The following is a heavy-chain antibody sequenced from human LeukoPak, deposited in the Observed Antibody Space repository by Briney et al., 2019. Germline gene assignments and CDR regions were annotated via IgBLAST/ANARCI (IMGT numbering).Heavy chain of an antibody. Sequence: GGSLRLSCAASGFTFSSHGMHWVRQAPGKGLEWVAFIRYDGSNKYYADSVKGRFTISRGNSKNTLYLQMNSLRAEDTAVYYCAKDGSSSAHYWGQGTLVTVSS. CDR1: GFTFSSHG. J-gene: IGHJ4*02. CDR2: IRYDGSNK. V-gene: IGHV3-30*02. CDR3: AKDGSSSAHY. D-gene: IGHD6-13*01.